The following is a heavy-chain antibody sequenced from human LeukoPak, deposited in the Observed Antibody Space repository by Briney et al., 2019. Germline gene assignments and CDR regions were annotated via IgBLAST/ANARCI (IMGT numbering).Heavy chain of an antibody. CDR3: ARDRGWSGGRPSDY. Sequence: PGGSLRLSCAASGSTFSGHGMNWVRQAPGKGLEWVSSISSSSSYIYYADSVKGRFTISRDNAKNSLYLQMNSLRAEDTAVYYCARDRGWSGGRPSDYWGQGTLVTVSS. J-gene: IGHJ4*02. V-gene: IGHV3-21*01. CDR1: GSTFSGHG. D-gene: IGHD3-3*01. CDR2: ISSSSSYI.